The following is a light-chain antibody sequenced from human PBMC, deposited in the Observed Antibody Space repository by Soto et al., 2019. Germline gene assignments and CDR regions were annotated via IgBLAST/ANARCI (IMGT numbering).Light chain of an antibody. CDR1: TVGSRS. CDR3: QVWEATGDQVV. J-gene: IGLJ2*01. Sequence: YELTQPPSVSVAPGETARISCGGNTVGSRSVHWYQQKPGQAPFLVIYYDSDRPSGIPERFSGSNSGNTATLIISRVEAGDEADYYCQVWEATGDQVVFGGGTKLTVL. CDR2: YDS. V-gene: IGLV3-21*01.